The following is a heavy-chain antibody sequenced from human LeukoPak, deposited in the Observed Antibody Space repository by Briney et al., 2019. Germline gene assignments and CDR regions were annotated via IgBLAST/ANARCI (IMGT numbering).Heavy chain of an antibody. Sequence: GGSLRLSCAASGFTFSNYWMSWVRQAPGKGLEWVANIKQDGSEKYYVHSVKGRFTISRDNAKNSLYLQMNSLRAEDTAIYYSAREDNWNYEDYWGQGTLVTVSS. J-gene: IGHJ4*02. CDR2: IKQDGSEK. D-gene: IGHD1-7*01. CDR3: AREDNWNYEDY. CDR1: GFTFSNYW. V-gene: IGHV3-7*01.